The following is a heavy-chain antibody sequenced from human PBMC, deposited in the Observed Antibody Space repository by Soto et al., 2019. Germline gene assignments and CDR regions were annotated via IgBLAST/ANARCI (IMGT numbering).Heavy chain of an antibody. CDR1: GYTFIRYG. CDR3: VRDEISSAGLDP. Sequence: QVQLVQSGAEVKKPGASVKVSCKASGYTFIRYGISWVRQAPGQGLAWMGWISTHNGNTSYAQNFQGRVTMTSDPPTSTAYMELRSLRSDDTAFYYCVRDEISSAGLDPWGQGTLVTVSS. V-gene: IGHV1-18*01. J-gene: IGHJ5*02. CDR2: ISTHNGNT.